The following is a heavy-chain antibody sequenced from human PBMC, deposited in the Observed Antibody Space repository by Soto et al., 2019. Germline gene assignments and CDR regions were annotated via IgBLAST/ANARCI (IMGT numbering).Heavy chain of an antibody. CDR1: GYTFSRYG. J-gene: IGHJ6*02. Sequence: QGQLVQSGPEVKKSGASVKVSCKASGYTFSRYGISWVRQAPGQGLEWMGWISGYNGDTKYAQKVQGRVTMTIDTSTYTAYMELRSLTSDETAIYYCAKNGQPPYYYYGMDVWGQGTTVTVSS. CDR2: ISGYNGDT. V-gene: IGHV1-18*01. D-gene: IGHD2-8*01. CDR3: AKNGQPPYYYYGMDV.